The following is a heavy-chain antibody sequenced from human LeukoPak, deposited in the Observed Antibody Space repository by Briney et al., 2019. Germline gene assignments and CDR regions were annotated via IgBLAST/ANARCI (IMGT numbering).Heavy chain of an antibody. CDR2: IYYSGST. V-gene: IGHV4-59*01. CDR1: GGSISSYY. Sequence: SETLSLTCTVSGGSISSYYWSWIRQPPGKGLEWIGYIYYSGSTNYNPSLKSRVTISVDTSKNQFSLKLSSVTAADTAVYYCARDEGQVDGWLDAFDIRGQGTMVTVSS. CDR3: ARDEGQVDGWLDAFDI. J-gene: IGHJ3*02. D-gene: IGHD5-18*01.